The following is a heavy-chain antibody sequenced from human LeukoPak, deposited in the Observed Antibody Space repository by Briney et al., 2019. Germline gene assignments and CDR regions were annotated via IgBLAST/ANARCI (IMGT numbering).Heavy chain of an antibody. CDR1: GFTFSSYG. Sequence: PGGPLRLSCAASGFTFSSYGMHWVRQAPGKGLEWVAVIWYDGSDKYYADSVKGRFTISRDNSKNTLYLQMNSLRAEDSAVYYCARGRVVIPEGPDYWGQGTSVTVSS. CDR3: ARGRVVIPEGPDY. D-gene: IGHD3-10*01. CDR2: IWYDGSDK. J-gene: IGHJ4*02. V-gene: IGHV3-33*01.